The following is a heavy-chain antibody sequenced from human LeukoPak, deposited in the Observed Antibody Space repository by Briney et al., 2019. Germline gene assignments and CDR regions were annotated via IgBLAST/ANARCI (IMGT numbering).Heavy chain of an antibody. D-gene: IGHD4-23*01. V-gene: IGHV1-69*02. J-gene: IGHJ6*02. CDR2: IIPILGIA. CDR3: ASNPGGNSDYYYYGMDV. CDR1: GGTFSSYT. Sequence: SVKVSYKASGGTFSSYTISWVRQAPGQGLEWMGRIIPILGIANYAQKFQGRVTITADKSTSTAYMELSSLRSEDTAVYYCASNPGGNSDYYYYGMDVWGQGTTVTVSS.